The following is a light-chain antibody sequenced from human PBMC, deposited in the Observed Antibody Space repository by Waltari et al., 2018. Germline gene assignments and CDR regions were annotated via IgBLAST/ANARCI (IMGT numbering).Light chain of an antibody. CDR1: QRISTTY. Sequence: EIVLTQSPGTLSLSPGESATLSCRASQRISTTYLAWYQQKPGHTPRLLIYDASSRATGIPDRFRGSGSGTDFTLTVSRVEPEDFAVYYCQELNTYPQSLTFGGGTKVEI. V-gene: IGKV3-20*01. CDR2: DAS. CDR3: QELNTYPQSLT. J-gene: IGKJ4*01.